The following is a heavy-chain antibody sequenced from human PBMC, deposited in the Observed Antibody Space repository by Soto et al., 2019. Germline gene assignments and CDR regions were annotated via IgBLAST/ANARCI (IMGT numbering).Heavy chain of an antibody. D-gene: IGHD3-22*01. V-gene: IGHV1-69*13. CDR1: GGLFSSYP. CDR3: ARGGSGYTWFNEF. Sequence: ASVKVSCKASGGLFSSYPISWVRQVPGQGLEWMGGIIPVFQTAYYPQRFQGRVTITADESTNTAYMELSSLRSEDTAIYYCARGGSGYTWFNEFWGQGTLVTVSS. CDR2: IIPVFQTA. J-gene: IGHJ4*02.